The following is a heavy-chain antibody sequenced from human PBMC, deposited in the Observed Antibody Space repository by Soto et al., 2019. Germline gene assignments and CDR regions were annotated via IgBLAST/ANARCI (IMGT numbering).Heavy chain of an antibody. D-gene: IGHD6-13*01. CDR3: AKDRGSSLYHWFDP. J-gene: IGHJ5*02. CDR2: ISYDGST. Sequence: LRVSCGAFGGRFSSFGRQLVRKTPGKGLEWVAVISYDGSTFYADSVKGRFTISRDNSKNTLYLQMNGLRADDTAVYYCAKDRGSSLYHWFDPWGQGTLVTVSS. V-gene: IGHV3-30*18. CDR1: GGRFSSFG.